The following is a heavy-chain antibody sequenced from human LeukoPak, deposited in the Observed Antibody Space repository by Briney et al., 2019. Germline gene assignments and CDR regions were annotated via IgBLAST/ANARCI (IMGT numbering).Heavy chain of an antibody. V-gene: IGHV3-43*02. J-gene: IGHJ4*02. Sequence: PGGSLRLSCAASGFTFDDYAMQWVRQARGKGLGWVSLISGDGGSTNYADSVKGRFTISRDNSKNSLYLQMNSLRTEDTALYYCAKDIHSGQQLWVDYWGQGTLVTVSS. CDR1: GFTFDDYA. CDR3: AKDIHSGQQLWVDY. CDR2: ISGDGGST. D-gene: IGHD5-18*01.